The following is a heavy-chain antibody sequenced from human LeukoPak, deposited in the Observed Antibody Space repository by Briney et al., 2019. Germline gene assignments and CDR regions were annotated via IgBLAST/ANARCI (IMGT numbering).Heavy chain of an antibody. CDR1: GFTFSNYA. CDR3: AKAVTTSWGDYYSGMDV. CDR2: ISGSGGRT. J-gene: IGHJ6*02. V-gene: IGHV3-23*01. D-gene: IGHD4-17*01. Sequence: PPWGSLRLSCAASGFTFSNYAMSWVRQAPGKGLEWVSGISGSGGRTYYADLVRSRFTISRDTSKNTLYLQMNSLRAEDTAIYYCAKAVTTSWGDYYSGMDVWGRGTTVTVSS.